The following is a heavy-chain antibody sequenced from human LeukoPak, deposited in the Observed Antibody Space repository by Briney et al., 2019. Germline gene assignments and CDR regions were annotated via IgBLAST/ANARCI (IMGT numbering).Heavy chain of an antibody. D-gene: IGHD2-2*02. Sequence: SSETLSLTCTVSGGSISSYYWSWIRQPPGKGLEWIGYIYYSGSTNYNPSLKSRVTISLDTSKNQFSLKLSSVTAVDTAVYYCARGGAIPPYYFDYWGQGTLVTVSS. CDR1: GGSISSYY. J-gene: IGHJ4*02. CDR2: IYYSGST. CDR3: ARGGAIPPYYFDY. V-gene: IGHV4-59*01.